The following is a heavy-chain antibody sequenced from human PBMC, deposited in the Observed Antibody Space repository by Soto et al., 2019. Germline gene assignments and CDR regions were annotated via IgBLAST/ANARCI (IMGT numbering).Heavy chain of an antibody. V-gene: IGHV1-69*01. J-gene: IGHJ6*02. CDR2: VSPPFRTS. CDR1: GVSFNNNG. Sequence: QVQLVQSGAEVKKPGSSVKVSCKTSGVSFNNNGIGWVRQAPGHGLEWMGGVSPPFRTSNYARKFQGRISITPDASTRTFHMELQSLTSECTAQYYCARILYYGSGSYSPYGMDVWGQGTTVTVSS. D-gene: IGHD3-10*01. CDR3: ARILYYGSGSYSPYGMDV.